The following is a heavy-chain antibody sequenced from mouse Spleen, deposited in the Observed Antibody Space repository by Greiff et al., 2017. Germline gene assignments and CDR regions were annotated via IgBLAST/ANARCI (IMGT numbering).Heavy chain of an antibody. J-gene: IGHJ3*01. CDR3: AKDYYGSSYDFAY. V-gene: IGHV1-42*01. D-gene: IGHD1-1*01. CDR1: GYSFTGYY. CDR2: INPSTGGT. Sequence: VQLQQSGPELVKPGASVKISCMASGYSFTGYYMNWVKQSPEKSLEWIGEINPSTGGTTYNQKFKAKATLTVDKSSSTAYMQLKSLTSEDSAVYYCAKDYYGSSYDFAYWGQGTLVTVSA.